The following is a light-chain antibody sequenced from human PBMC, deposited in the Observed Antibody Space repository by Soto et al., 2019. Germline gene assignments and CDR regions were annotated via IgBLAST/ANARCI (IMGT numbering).Light chain of an antibody. J-gene: IGKJ5*01. V-gene: IGKV3-11*01. CDR3: QQGIA. Sequence: EIVLTQSPATLSLSPGERATLSCRASQSVSSYLAWYQQKPGQAPRLLIYDASNRATGIPARFSGSGSGTDFTLTISSLEPEDFAVYYCQQGIAFDQGTRLEIK. CDR2: DAS. CDR1: QSVSSY.